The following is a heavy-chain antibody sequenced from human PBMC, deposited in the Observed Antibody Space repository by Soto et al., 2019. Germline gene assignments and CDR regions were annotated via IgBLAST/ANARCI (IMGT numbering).Heavy chain of an antibody. Sequence: EVQLVESGGGLVQPGGSLRLSCAASGLTFSSYWMSWVRQAPGKGLEWVANINQDRSEKYYVDSVKGRFTISRDNAKNSLYLQMNSLRAEDTAVYYCARWNSYGYYFDYWGQGTLVTVSS. CDR3: ARWNSYGYYFDY. V-gene: IGHV3-7*01. CDR1: GLTFSSYW. J-gene: IGHJ4*02. D-gene: IGHD5-18*01. CDR2: INQDRSEK.